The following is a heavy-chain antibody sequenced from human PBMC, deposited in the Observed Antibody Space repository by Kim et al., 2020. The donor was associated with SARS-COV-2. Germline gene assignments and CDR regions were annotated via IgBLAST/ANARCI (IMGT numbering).Heavy chain of an antibody. Sequence: GGSLRLSCAASGFTFSSYAINWVRQAPGKGLEWVSTISGNGYSSFFPDSVKGRFTVSRDNSKNTLYLQMNSLRAEDTAVYYCAKAPEGSSTSWFNGLDPWGQGTLVTVSS. CDR3: AKAPEGSSTSWFNGLDP. D-gene: IGHD6-13*01. J-gene: IGHJ5*02. CDR2: ISGNGYSS. CDR1: GFTFSSYA. V-gene: IGHV3-23*01.